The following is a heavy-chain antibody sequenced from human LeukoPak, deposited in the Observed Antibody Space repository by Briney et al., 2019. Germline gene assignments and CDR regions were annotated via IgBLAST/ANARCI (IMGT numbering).Heavy chain of an antibody. CDR3: ATKNWNYAVAHFDY. CDR2: FDPEDGET. CDR1: GYTLTELS. D-gene: IGHD1-7*01. Sequence: ASVKVFCKVSGYTLTELSMHWVRQAPGKGLEWMGGFDPEDGETIYAQKFQGRVTMTEDTSTDTAYMELSSLRSEDTAVYYCATKNWNYAVAHFDYWGQGTLVTVSS. J-gene: IGHJ4*02. V-gene: IGHV1-24*01.